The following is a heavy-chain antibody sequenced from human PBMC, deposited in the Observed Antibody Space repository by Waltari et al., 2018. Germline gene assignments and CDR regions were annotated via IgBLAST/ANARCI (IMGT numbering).Heavy chain of an antibody. Sequence: QVQLQESGPGLVKPSETLSLTCAVSGSSISSGYYWGWIRQPPGKGWEWIGSIYHRGSTYYNPSLKSRVTISVDTSKNQFSLKLSSVTAADTAVYYCARDSSSWLNWFDPWGQGTLVTVSS. V-gene: IGHV4-38-2*02. CDR1: GSSISSGYY. J-gene: IGHJ5*02. CDR3: ARDSSSWLNWFDP. CDR2: IYHRGST. D-gene: IGHD6-13*01.